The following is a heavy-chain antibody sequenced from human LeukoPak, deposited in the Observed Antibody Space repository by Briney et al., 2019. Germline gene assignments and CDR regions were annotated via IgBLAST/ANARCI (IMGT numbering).Heavy chain of an antibody. D-gene: IGHD2-15*01. CDR2: IYYSGST. V-gene: IGHV4-39*07. Sequence: PSETLSLTCTVSGGSISSSSYYWGWIRQPPGKGLEWIGSIYYSGSTYYNPFLKSRVTISVDTSKNQFSLKLSSVTAADTAVYYCARDGRYCSGGSCYSYYYYGMDVWGQGTTVTVSS. CDR1: GGSISSSSYY. CDR3: ARDGRYCSGGSCYSYYYYGMDV. J-gene: IGHJ6*02.